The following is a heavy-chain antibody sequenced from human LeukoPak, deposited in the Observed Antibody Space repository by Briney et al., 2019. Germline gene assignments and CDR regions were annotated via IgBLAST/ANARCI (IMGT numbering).Heavy chain of an antibody. CDR3: VRRDVFDM. Sequence: GGSLRLSCGASGXTLSGYWMHWVRQAPGKGLVWVSRINSDGSSTSYADSVKGRFTISRDNAKNTLYLQMNSLRAEDTAVYYCVRRDVFDMWGQGTMVTVSS. CDR1: GXTLSGYW. V-gene: IGHV3-74*01. J-gene: IGHJ3*02. CDR2: INSDGSST.